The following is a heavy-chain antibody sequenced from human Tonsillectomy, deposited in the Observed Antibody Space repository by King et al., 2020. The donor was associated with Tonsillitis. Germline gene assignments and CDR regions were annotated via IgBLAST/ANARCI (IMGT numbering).Heavy chain of an antibody. CDR1: GYSISSGYY. CDR3: ARETSYGSGSYYPNWFDP. V-gene: IGHV4-38-2*02. CDR2: IYHSGST. J-gene: IGHJ5*02. Sequence: QLQESGPGLVKPSETLSLTCAVSGYSISSGYYWGWIRQPPGKGLEWIGSIYHSGSTYYNPSLKSRVTISVDTSKNQFSLKLSSVTAADTAVYYCARETSYGSGSYYPNWFDPGGQGTLVTVSS. D-gene: IGHD3-10*01.